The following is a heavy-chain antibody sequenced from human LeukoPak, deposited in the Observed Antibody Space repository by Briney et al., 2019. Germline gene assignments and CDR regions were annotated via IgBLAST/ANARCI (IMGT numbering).Heavy chain of an antibody. CDR2: IYYSGST. J-gene: IGHJ6*02. V-gene: IGHV4-30-4*01. CDR1: GGSVSSGDYY. D-gene: IGHD5-24*01. Sequence: SQTLSLTCTVSGGSVSSGDYYWSWIRQPPGKGLEWIAYIYYSGSTNYNPSLKSRVTMSVDTSKNQFSLKLSSVTAADTAVYYCARNSGSGDGYNWTPFYGMDVWGQGTTVTVSS. CDR3: ARNSGSGDGYNWTPFYGMDV.